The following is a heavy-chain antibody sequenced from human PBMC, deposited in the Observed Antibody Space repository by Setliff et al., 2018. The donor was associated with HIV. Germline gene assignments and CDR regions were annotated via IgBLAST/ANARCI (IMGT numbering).Heavy chain of an antibody. V-gene: IGHV3-20*04. J-gene: IGHJ6*03. Sequence: GGSLRLSCVGSGFMFNDYGMSWVRQAPGKGLEWVAGISWDSGSIGYADSVKGRFTISRDNAKNSLYLQMNSLRAEDTAIYYCARDRRRYDILTLHYMDVWGKGTTVTVSS. CDR3: ARDRRRYDILTLHYMDV. CDR1: GFMFNDYG. D-gene: IGHD3-9*01. CDR2: ISWDSGSI.